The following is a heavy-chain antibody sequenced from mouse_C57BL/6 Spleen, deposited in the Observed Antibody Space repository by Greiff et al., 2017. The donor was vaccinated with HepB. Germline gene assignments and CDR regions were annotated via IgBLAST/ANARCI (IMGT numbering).Heavy chain of an antibody. Sequence: QVQLQQPGAELVKPGASVKLSCKASGYTFTSYWMHWVKQRPGQGLERIGMIHPNSGSTNYNEKFKSKATLTVDKSSSTAYMQLSSLTSEDSAVYYCARDDGYSWYFDVWGTGTTVTVSS. CDR1: GYTFTSYW. CDR3: ARDDGYSWYFDV. D-gene: IGHD2-3*01. V-gene: IGHV1-64*01. CDR2: IHPNSGST. J-gene: IGHJ1*03.